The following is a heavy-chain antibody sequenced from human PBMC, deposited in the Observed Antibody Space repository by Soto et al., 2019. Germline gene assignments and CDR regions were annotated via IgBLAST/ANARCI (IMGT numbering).Heavy chain of an antibody. CDR2: SYWGDDN. CDR1: GFSLSSHGVG. V-gene: IGHV2-5*02. Sequence: QITLKESGPALVKPTQTLKLTCTFSGFSLSSHGVGVGWFRQPPGKALECLALSYWGDDNRYSPSLKSRPSITRDTSEYLVVLTMTNVGPGDTDSYCCAIESGGWLLQFDVWGQGTLVTVSS. D-gene: IGHD2-15*01. CDR3: AIESGGWLLQFDV. J-gene: IGHJ4*02.